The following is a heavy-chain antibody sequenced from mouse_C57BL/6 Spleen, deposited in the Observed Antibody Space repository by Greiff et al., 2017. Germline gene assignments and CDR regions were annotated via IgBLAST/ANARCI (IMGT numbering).Heavy chain of an antibody. J-gene: IGHJ1*03. Sequence: VQLQQSGAELVRPGASVKLSCTASGFNIKDYYMHWVKQRPEQGLEWIGRIDPEGGDTEYAPKFQGKATVTADTSSNTAYLQLSSLTAEDTAVYYCTTYDDYDGYFDVWGTGTTVTVSS. V-gene: IGHV14-1*01. CDR3: TTYDDYDGYFDV. CDR1: GFNIKDYY. D-gene: IGHD2-4*01. CDR2: IDPEGGDT.